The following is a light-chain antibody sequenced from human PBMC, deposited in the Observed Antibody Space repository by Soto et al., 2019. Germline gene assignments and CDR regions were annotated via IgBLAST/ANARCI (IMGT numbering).Light chain of an antibody. Sequence: TQYPSTTSHSPWEIATLSYTASQSVSSYLAWYQQKPGEAPRLLIYDAANRATGIPARFSGSGSGTDFTLTISSLEPEDFAVYYCQQRSNWPPSITFGQGTRLEIK. J-gene: IGKJ5*01. CDR3: QQRSNWPPSIT. CDR1: QSVSSY. V-gene: IGKV3-11*01. CDR2: DAA.